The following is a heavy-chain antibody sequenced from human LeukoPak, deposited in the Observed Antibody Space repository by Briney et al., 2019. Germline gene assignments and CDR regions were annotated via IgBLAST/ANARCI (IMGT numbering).Heavy chain of an antibody. J-gene: IGHJ3*02. Sequence: SETLSLTCTVSGGSISSYYWSWVRQPAGKGLEWIGRIYTSGSTNYNPSLKSRVAMSVDTSKNQFSLKLSSVTAADTAVYYCARDAPVAKNAFDIWGQGTMVTVSS. CDR1: GGSISSYY. CDR2: IYTSGST. D-gene: IGHD5-12*01. V-gene: IGHV4-4*07. CDR3: ARDAPVAKNAFDI.